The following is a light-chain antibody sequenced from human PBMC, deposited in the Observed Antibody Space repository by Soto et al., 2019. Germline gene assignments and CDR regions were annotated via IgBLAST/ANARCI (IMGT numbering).Light chain of an antibody. CDR1: SSNIGAGYD. CDR2: GNS. CDR3: QSYDSSLSGCYV. V-gene: IGLV1-40*01. J-gene: IGLJ1*01. Sequence: QSVLTQTPSVSGAPGQRVTISCTGSSSNIGAGYDVHWYQQLPGTAPKLLIYGNSNRPSGVPDRFSGSKSGTSASLAITGLQAEDEADYYCQSYDSSLSGCYVFGTGTMVTVL.